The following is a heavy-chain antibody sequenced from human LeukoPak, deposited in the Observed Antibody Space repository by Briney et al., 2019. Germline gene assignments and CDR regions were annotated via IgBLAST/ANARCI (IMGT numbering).Heavy chain of an antibody. Sequence: PGGSLRLSCTASGLTFSTSGFSWVRQAPGKGLEWVASIGPTGSDRYHADSIKGRFTISRDNANNFLYLQMNSLRAEDTAVYCCARGYSYGYRIDYWGQGTLVTVSS. J-gene: IGHJ4*02. CDR1: GLTFSTSG. CDR2: IGPTGSDR. D-gene: IGHD5-18*01. V-gene: IGHV3-21*06. CDR3: ARGYSYGYRIDY.